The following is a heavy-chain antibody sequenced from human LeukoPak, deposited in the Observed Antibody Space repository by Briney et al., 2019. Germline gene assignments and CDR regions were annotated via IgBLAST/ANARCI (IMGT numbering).Heavy chain of an antibody. Sequence: ASVKVSCKASGYTFTSYDINWVRQATGQGLEWMGWMNPNSGNTGYAQKFQGRVTMTRNTSISTAYMELSSLRSEDTAVYYCARWDDSSGWYSDAFDIWGQGTMVTVSS. CDR2: MNPNSGNT. CDR3: ARWDDSSGWYSDAFDI. J-gene: IGHJ3*02. V-gene: IGHV1-8*01. CDR1: GYTFTSYD. D-gene: IGHD6-19*01.